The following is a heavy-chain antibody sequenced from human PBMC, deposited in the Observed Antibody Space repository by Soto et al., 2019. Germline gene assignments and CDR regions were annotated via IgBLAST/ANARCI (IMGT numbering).Heavy chain of an antibody. CDR2: INHSGST. J-gene: IGHJ4*02. CDR3: TRARYFDY. V-gene: IGHV4-34*01. CDR1: GGSFSGYY. Sequence: SETLSLTCAVYGGSFSGYYWSWIRQPPGKGLEWSGEINHSGSTNYNPSLKSRVTISVDTSKNQFSLKLSSVTAADTAVYYCTRARYFDYWGQGTLVTVSS.